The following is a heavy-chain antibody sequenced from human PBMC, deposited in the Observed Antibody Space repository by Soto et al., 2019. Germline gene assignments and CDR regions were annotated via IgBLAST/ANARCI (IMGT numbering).Heavy chain of an antibody. Sequence: QVQLQESGPGLVKPSETLSLTCTVSGGSISSYYWSWIRQPPGKGLEWIGYIYYSGSTNYNPSLKSRVTISVDTSKNQFSLKLGSVTAADTAVYYCARMVVRGVITRGYYYYGMDVWGQGTTVTVSS. CDR1: GGSISSYY. J-gene: IGHJ6*02. CDR3: ARMVVRGVITRGYYYYGMDV. D-gene: IGHD3-10*01. V-gene: IGHV4-59*01. CDR2: IYYSGST.